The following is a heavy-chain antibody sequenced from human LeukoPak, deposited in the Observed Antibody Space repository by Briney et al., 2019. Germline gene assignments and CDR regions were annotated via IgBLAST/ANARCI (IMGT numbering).Heavy chain of an antibody. CDR2: ISAYNGNT. CDR1: GYTFTSHG. Sequence: GVSVKVSCKASGYTFTSHGISWVRQAPGQGLEWMGWISAYNGNTNYAQKLQGRVTMTTDTSTSTAYMELRSLRSDDTAVYYCARDPRRRIAVAGTHPLDYWGQGTLVTVSS. CDR3: ARDPRRRIAVAGTHPLDY. D-gene: IGHD6-19*01. J-gene: IGHJ4*02. V-gene: IGHV1-18*01.